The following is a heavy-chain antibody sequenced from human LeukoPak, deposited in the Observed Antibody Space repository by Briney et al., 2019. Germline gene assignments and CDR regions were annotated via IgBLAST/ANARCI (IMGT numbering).Heavy chain of an antibody. D-gene: IGHD3-16*01. CDR2: IIPIFGTA. Sequence: GASVKVSCKASGGTSSNYAISWVRQAPGQGLEWMGGIIPIFGTANYAQKFQGRVTITADEPTSTAYMELSSLKSEDTAVYYCARNIRFGGNYYFDYWGQGTLVTVSS. V-gene: IGHV1-69*13. CDR1: GGTSSNYA. J-gene: IGHJ4*02. CDR3: ARNIRFGGNYYFDY.